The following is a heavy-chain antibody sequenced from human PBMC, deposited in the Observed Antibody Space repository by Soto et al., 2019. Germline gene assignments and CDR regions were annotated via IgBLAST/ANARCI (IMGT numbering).Heavy chain of an antibody. V-gene: IGHV1-69*13. CDR2: IIPIFGTA. Sequence: ASVKVSCKASGGTFSSYAISWVRQAPGQGLEWMGGIIPIFGTANYAQKFQGRVTITADESTSTAYMELSSLRSEDTAVYYCARDWSRYYDNSALIWFYWGQGSLVTVLL. J-gene: IGHJ4*02. CDR3: ARDWSRYYDNSALIWFY. D-gene: IGHD3-22*01. CDR1: GGTFSSYA.